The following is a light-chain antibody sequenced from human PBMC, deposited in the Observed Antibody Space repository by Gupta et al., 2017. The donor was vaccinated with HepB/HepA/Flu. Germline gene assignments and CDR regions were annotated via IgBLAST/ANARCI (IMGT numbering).Light chain of an antibody. CDR3: QQYDSSQRT. CDR2: SAS. V-gene: IGKV3-20*01. J-gene: IGKJ1*01. CDR1: QSVRSNY. Sequence: DIVLTQSPDTLSLSPGQRSTLSCRASQSVRSNYLAWYQQKTGQAPRLLIYSASSRVAGIPDRFSGSGSGTDFTLTISRLDPEDIAVYFCQQYDSSQRTFGQGTTVEIK.